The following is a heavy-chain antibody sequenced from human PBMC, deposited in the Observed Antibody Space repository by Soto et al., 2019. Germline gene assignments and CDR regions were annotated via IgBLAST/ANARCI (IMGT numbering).Heavy chain of an antibody. V-gene: IGHV4-4*02. CDR3: ARAAMVGSSWTFDY. CDR1: GGSISSSNW. CDR2: IYHSGST. D-gene: IGHD6-13*01. J-gene: IGHJ4*02. Sequence: QVQLQESGPGLVKPSGTLSLTCAVSGGSISSSNWWRWVRQPPGKGLEWIGEIYHSGSTNYNPSRKSRVTLSVDKSKNQFARELSSVTAADTAVYYCARAAMVGSSWTFDYCGQGTLVTVSS.